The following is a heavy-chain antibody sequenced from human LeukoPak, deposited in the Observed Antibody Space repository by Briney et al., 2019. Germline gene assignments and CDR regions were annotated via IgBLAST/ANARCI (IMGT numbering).Heavy chain of an antibody. V-gene: IGHV4-39*01. D-gene: IGHD2-15*01. CDR2: IYYSGST. J-gene: IGHJ4*02. Sequence: PSETLSLTCTVSGGSISSSSYYWGWIRQPPGRGLEWMGSIYYSGSTYYNSSLKCRVTISVDTSKNQFSLKLNSATAADTAVYYCASGGSCSALCLGNFWGQGTLVTVSS. CDR1: GGSISSSSYY. CDR3: ASGGSCSALCLGNF.